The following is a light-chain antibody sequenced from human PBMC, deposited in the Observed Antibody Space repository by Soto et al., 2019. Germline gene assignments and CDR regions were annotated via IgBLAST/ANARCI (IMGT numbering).Light chain of an antibody. V-gene: IGLV1-44*01. Sequence: QSVLTQPPSASGTPGQRVTISCSGSRSNIGSHTVNWYQQLPGTAPKLLIYYNNQRPSGVPDRFSGSKSATSASLAISGLQSEDEADYYCAAWDDSLHGVVFGGGTKLTVL. J-gene: IGLJ2*01. CDR2: YNN. CDR1: RSNIGSHT. CDR3: AAWDDSLHGVV.